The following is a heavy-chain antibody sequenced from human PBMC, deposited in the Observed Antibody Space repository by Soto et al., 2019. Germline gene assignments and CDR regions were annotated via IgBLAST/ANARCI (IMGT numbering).Heavy chain of an antibody. J-gene: IGHJ5*02. D-gene: IGHD5-12*01. CDR1: GFTFSSYS. V-gene: IGHV3-21*01. CDR2: ISSSSSYI. Sequence: GGSLRLSCAASGFTFSSYSMNWVRQAPGKGLEWVSSISSSSSYIYYADSVKGRFTISRDNAKNSLYLQMNSLRAEDTAVYYCERDRSMVATTGWFDPWGQGTLVTVSS. CDR3: ERDRSMVATTGWFDP.